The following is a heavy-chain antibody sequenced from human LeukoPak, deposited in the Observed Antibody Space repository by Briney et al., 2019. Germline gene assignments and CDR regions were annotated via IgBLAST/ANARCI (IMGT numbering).Heavy chain of an antibody. CDR1: GYTLTELS. CDR2: FDPEDGET. CDR3: ATGRLYYDRRGYYENDAFDT. D-gene: IGHD3-22*01. J-gene: IGHJ3*02. Sequence: GASVTVSCTVSGYTLTELSMHWVRQAPGKGLEWMGGFDPEDGETIYAQKFQGRVTMTEGTSTDTAYMELSSLRSEDTAVYYCATGRLYYDRRGYYENDAFDTWGQGTMVTVSS. V-gene: IGHV1-24*01.